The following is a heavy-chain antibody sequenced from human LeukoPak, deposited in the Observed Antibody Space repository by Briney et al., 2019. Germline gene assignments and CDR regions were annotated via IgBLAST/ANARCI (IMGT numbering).Heavy chain of an antibody. CDR2: IYYSGST. CDR1: GGSISRYY. CDR3: ARQRDSSSWYGWRFDP. J-gene: IGHJ5*02. Sequence: SETLSLTCTVSGGSISRYYWSWIRQPPGKGLEWIGYIYYSGSTNYNPSLKSRVTISVDTSKNQFSLKLSSVTAADTAVYYCARQRDSSSWYGWRFDPWGQGTLVTVSS. D-gene: IGHD6-13*01. V-gene: IGHV4-59*08.